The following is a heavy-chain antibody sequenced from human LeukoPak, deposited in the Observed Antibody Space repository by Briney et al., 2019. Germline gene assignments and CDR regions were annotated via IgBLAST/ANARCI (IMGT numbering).Heavy chain of an antibody. J-gene: IGHJ6*03. CDR2: IYTSGST. V-gene: IGHV4-61*02. Sequence: PSQTLSLTCTVSGGSISSGSYYWSWIRQPAGKGLEWIGRIYTSGSTNYNPSLKSRVTMSVDTSKNQFSLKLSSVTAADTAVYYCARSARDYYYYYMDVWGKGTTVTVSS. CDR1: GGSISSGSYY. CDR3: ARSARDYYYYYMDV.